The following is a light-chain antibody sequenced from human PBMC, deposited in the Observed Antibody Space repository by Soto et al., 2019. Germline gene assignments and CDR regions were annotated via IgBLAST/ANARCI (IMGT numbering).Light chain of an antibody. CDR1: QNINSN. CDR2: RAS. CDR3: QQYNNWPRAT. Sequence: EIVMTPPPATLSRSPGERATLSCRAIQNINSNLAWYQKKPGQAPRLFMFRASSRATGIPARFSGSGSETEFNLTISSLQSEDFAVYYCQQYNNWPRATFGGGTKVETK. V-gene: IGKV3-15*01. J-gene: IGKJ4*01.